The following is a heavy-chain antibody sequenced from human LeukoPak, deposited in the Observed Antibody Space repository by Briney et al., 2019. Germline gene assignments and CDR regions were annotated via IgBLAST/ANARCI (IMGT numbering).Heavy chain of an antibody. Sequence: PGGSLRLSCAASGFTFSNYGMHWVRQAPGKGLEWVAVIRYDGSEKYYADSIKGRFTISRDNSRNTMYMQMNSLRAEDTAVYYCAKRSGLQSPGWVDYWGQGTLVTVSS. J-gene: IGHJ4*02. V-gene: IGHV3-30*02. CDR1: GFTFSNYG. CDR3: AKRSGLQSPGWVDY. CDR2: IRYDGSEK. D-gene: IGHD3-16*01.